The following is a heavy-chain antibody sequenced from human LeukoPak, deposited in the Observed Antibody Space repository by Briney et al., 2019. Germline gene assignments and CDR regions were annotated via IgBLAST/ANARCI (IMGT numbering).Heavy chain of an antibody. D-gene: IGHD3-9*01. J-gene: IGHJ4*02. Sequence: PSETLSLTCTVSGGSTSSSSHYWGWIRQPPGKGLEWIGSRYYRGSTYHNPSLKSRVTISVDTSKNQFSLKLNSVTAADTAVYYCAGHLRYFDYWGQGTLVTVSS. CDR2: RYYRGST. CDR1: GGSTSSSSHY. CDR3: AGHLRYFDY. V-gene: IGHV4-39*01.